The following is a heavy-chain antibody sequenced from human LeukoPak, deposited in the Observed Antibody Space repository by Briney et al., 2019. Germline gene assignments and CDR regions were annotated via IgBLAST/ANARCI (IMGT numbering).Heavy chain of an antibody. CDR3: ARLLWCGETDAFDI. J-gene: IGHJ3*02. CDR2: IYTSGST. CDR1: GGSISSGSYY. Sequence: SQTLSLTCTVSGGSISSGSYYWSWIRQPAGKGLEWIGRIYTSGSTNYNPSLKSRVTISVDTSKNQFSLKLSSVTAADTAVYYCARLLWCGETDAFDIWGQGTMVTVSS. D-gene: IGHD3-10*01. V-gene: IGHV4-61*02.